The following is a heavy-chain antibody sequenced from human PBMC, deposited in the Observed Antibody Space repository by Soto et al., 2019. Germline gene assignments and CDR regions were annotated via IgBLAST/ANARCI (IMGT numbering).Heavy chain of an antibody. CDR2: IYYSGST. Sequence: PSETLSLTCTVSGGSISSGDYYWSWIRQPPGKGLEWIGYIYYSGSTYYNPSLKSRVTISVDTSKNQFSLKLSSVTAADTAVYYCAREHLWPVGSGYYQGWFDPWGQGTLVTVSS. D-gene: IGHD3-22*01. CDR1: GGSISSGDYY. CDR3: AREHLWPVGSGYYQGWFDP. V-gene: IGHV4-30-4*01. J-gene: IGHJ5*02.